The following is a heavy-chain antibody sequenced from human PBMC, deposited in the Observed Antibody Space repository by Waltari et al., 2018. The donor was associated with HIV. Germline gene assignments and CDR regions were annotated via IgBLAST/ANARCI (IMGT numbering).Heavy chain of an antibody. CDR3: ARTIFGVMITSDFFYGMDV. V-gene: IGHV3-30-3*01. CDR2: ISFDGNNA. Sequence: QEQLVESGGGVAQPGRSLRLSCSASGFIFGAYAIHCVRPAPGKGLEWVGLISFDGNNAYYADSVKGRFTISRDNSKNTMSLQMNSLRSDDTALYYCARTIFGVMITSDFFYGMDVWGQGTTVTVS. CDR1: GFIFGAYA. D-gene: IGHD3-3*01. J-gene: IGHJ6*02.